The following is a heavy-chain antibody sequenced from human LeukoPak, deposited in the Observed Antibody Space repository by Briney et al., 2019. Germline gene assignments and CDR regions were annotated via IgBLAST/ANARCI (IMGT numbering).Heavy chain of an antibody. CDR3: TTGSRARLNYYYYYYMDV. V-gene: IGHV3-15*01. J-gene: IGHJ6*03. CDR2: IKSKTDGGTT. CDR1: GFTFINAW. Sequence: GGSLRLSCAASGFTFINAWMSWVRQAPGKGLEWVGRIKSKTDGGTTDYAAPVKGRFTISRDDSKNTLYLQMNSLKTEDTAVYYCTTGSRARLNYYYYYYMDVWGKGTTVTVSS. D-gene: IGHD4/OR15-4a*01.